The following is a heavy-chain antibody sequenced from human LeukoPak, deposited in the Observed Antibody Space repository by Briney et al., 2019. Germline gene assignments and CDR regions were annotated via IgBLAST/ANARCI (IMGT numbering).Heavy chain of an antibody. CDR2: IYTSGGT. CDR1: GVSISSSSYY. J-gene: IGHJ6*03. CDR3: ARGGNYYDSSGYYFGYMDV. Sequence: SETLSLTCTVSGVSISSSSYYWGWIRQPPGKGLEWIGRIYTSGGTNYNPSLKSRVTISVDTSKNQFSLKLSSVTAADTAVYYCARGGNYYDSSGYYFGYMDVWGKGTTVTVSS. V-gene: IGHV4-39*07. D-gene: IGHD3-22*01.